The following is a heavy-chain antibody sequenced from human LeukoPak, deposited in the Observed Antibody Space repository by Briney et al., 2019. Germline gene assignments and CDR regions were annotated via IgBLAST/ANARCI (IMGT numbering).Heavy chain of an antibody. CDR3: ARAWGRGVTSAEYFQH. CDR1: GGSISSSSYY. J-gene: IGHJ1*01. V-gene: IGHV4-39*07. CDR2: INYSGST. D-gene: IGHD3-10*01. Sequence: SETLSLTCTVSGGSISSSSYYWGWIRQPPGKGLEWIGSINYSGSTYYDPSLKSRVTISVDTSKNQFSLKLSSVTAADTAVYYCARAWGRGVTSAEYFQHWGQGTLVTVSS.